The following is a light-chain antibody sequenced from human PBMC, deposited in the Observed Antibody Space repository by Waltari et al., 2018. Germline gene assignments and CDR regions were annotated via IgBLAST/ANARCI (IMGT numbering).Light chain of an antibody. CDR2: GAS. CDR1: QRVNNY. V-gene: IGKV3-11*01. J-gene: IGKJ4*01. Sequence: DIVFTQSPATLSLSPGERATLSCRASQRVNNYLAWYQQKPGQAPRLLIYGASNRATGIPARFSGSGSGTDFTLTISTLEPEDFAVYYCQQRRNWPLTFGGGTKVEIK. CDR3: QQRRNWPLT.